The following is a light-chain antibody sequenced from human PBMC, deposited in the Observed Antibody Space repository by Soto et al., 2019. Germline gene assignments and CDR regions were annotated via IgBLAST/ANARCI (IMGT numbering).Light chain of an antibody. CDR2: GAS. CDR1: QSIDRY. V-gene: IGKV1-39*01. CDR3: QQSSRTLT. Sequence: DILMTQSPSSLSASVGDRVTITCRASQSIDRYLNWYQQKPGTAPKLLISGASSLRSGVPSRFSGSGSGTDFTLTINSLQPEDFATYYCQQSSRTLTFGGGTKVEIK. J-gene: IGKJ4*01.